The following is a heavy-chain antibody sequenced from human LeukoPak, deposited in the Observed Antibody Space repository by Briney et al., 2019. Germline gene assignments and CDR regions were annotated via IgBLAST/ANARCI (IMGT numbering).Heavy chain of an antibody. CDR3: ARGQRNYGSGTLDY. CDR1: GESFSGYF. J-gene: IGHJ4*02. D-gene: IGHD3-10*01. Sequence: SETLSLTCGVYGESFSGYFWSWIRQPPGKGLEWIGEINHSGYTNYNPSLKSRVTISVDTSKNQFSLKLTSVTAADTAVYYCARGQRNYGSGTLDYWGQGTLVTVSS. V-gene: IGHV4-34*01. CDR2: INHSGYT.